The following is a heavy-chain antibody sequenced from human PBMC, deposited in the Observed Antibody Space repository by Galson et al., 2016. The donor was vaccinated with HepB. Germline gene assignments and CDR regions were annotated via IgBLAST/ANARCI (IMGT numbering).Heavy chain of an antibody. V-gene: IGHV3-23*01. D-gene: IGHD6-19*01. CDR1: GFTFSSYA. CDR2: SSGSSGNT. J-gene: IGHJ6*03. CDR3: AKHRGSGWVADYYYYMDV. Sequence: SLRLSCAGSGFTFSSYAMSWVRQASGKGLEWVSVSSGSSGNTDYADSVKGRFTISRDNSKNTLYLQMNSLRVEDTAVYYCAKHRGSGWVADYYYYMDVWGKGTTVTVSS.